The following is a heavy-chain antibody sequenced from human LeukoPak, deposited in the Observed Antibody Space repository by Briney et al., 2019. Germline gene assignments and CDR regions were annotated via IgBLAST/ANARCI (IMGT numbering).Heavy chain of an antibody. CDR3: ARTKYSSSLN. V-gene: IGHV3-48*03. CDR1: GFTFSSYE. CDR2: ISSSGSTI. J-gene: IGHJ4*02. D-gene: IGHD6-13*01. Sequence: PGGSLRLSCAASGFTFSSYEMNWVRQAPGKGLEGVSYISSSGSTIYYADSVKGRFTISRDNAKNSLYLQMNSLRAEDTAVYYCARTKYSSSLNWGQGTLVTVSS.